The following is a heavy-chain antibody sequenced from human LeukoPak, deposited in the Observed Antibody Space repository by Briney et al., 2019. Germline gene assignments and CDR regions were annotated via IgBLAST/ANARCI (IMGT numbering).Heavy chain of an antibody. CDR3: ARDAPSQDDYVWGSYRFDAFDI. Sequence: PSETLSLTCTVSGGSISSYYWSWIRQPAGKGLEWIGRIYTSGSTNYNPSLKSRVTMSVDTSKNQFSLKLSSVTAADTAVYYCARDAPSQDDYVWGSYRFDAFDIWGQGTMVTVSS. CDR1: GGSISSYY. D-gene: IGHD3-16*02. J-gene: IGHJ3*02. V-gene: IGHV4-4*07. CDR2: IYTSGST.